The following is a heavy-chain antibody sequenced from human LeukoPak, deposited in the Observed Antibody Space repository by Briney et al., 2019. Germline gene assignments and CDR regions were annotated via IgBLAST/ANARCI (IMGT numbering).Heavy chain of an antibody. CDR1: GGSISSGDYY. J-gene: IGHJ5*02. CDR2: IYYSGST. Sequence: SETLSLTCTVSGGSISSGDYYWSWIRQPPGKGLEWIGYIYYSGSTYYNPSLKSRVTISVDTSKNQFSLKLSSVTAADTAVYYCARLYATVVRGSWFDPWGQGTLVTVSS. CDR3: ARLYATVVRGSWFDP. V-gene: IGHV4-30-4*01. D-gene: IGHD3-10*01.